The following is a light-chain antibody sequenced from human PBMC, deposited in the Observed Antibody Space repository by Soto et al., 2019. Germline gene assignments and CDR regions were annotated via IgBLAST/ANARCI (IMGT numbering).Light chain of an antibody. CDR3: QQRSIWPV. CDR1: QSVGRY. J-gene: IGKJ4*01. CDR2: DAY. Sequence: ETILTQSLATLSLSPGERATLSCRASQSVGRYLAWYQQKPGQAPRLLIYDAYNRASGIPARFSGSGSGTDFTLTISSLEPEDFAVYYCQQRSIWPVFGGGTKVDIK. V-gene: IGKV3-11*01.